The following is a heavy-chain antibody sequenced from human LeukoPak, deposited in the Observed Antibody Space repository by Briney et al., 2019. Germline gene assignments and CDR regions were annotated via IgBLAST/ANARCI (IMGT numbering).Heavy chain of an antibody. V-gene: IGHV3-23*01. D-gene: IGHD3-22*01. Sequence: PGGSLRLSCAASGFTFRSYAMSWVRQTPGKGLQWVSALSGSADTTYYADFVKGRFTISRDNSKNTLYLQMNSLRAEDTAVYYCAKVWIDSSGYYFGYWGQGTLVTVSS. J-gene: IGHJ4*02. CDR1: GFTFRSYA. CDR2: LSGSADTT. CDR3: AKVWIDSSGYYFGY.